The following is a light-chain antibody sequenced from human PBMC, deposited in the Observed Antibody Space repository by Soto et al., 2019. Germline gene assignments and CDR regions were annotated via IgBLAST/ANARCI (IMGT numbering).Light chain of an antibody. CDR3: CSYAGSSTSYV. CDR2: EVS. J-gene: IGLJ1*01. CDR1: SSDVGSYNL. V-gene: IGLV2-23*02. Sequence: QSALTQPASVSGSPGQSITISCTGTSSDVGSYNLVSWYQQHPGKAPKLMIYEVSKRPSGVSNRFSGSKSGNTASLTISGLQAEDEAVYYCCSYAGSSTSYVFGPGTKLTVL.